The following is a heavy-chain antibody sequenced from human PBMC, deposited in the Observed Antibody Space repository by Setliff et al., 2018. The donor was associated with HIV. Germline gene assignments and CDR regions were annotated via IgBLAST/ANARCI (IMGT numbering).Heavy chain of an antibody. CDR1: GYTFTSYG. CDR3: AREYYYDSSGYGYYYYHMDV. V-gene: IGHV1-18*01. Sequence: GASVKVSCKASGYTFTSYGINWVRQAPGQGLQWMGWISANNGNTNYAQNLQGRVTMTTDTSTNTAYMELRSLRSDDTAVYYCAREYYYDSSGYGYYYYHMDVWGKGTTVTVSS. J-gene: IGHJ6*03. CDR2: ISANNGNT. D-gene: IGHD3-22*01.